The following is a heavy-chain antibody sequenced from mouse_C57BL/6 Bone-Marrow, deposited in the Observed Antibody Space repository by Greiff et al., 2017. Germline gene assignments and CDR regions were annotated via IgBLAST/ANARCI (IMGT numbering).Heavy chain of an antibody. CDR2: IDPSDSYP. V-gene: IGHV1-69*01. CDR3: ARELRPHYFDY. Sequence: QVQLQQPGAELVMPGASVKLSCQVSGYTFTSYWMHWVKQRPGQGLAWIGEIDPSDSYPNYNQKFKGKSTLTIDKSSSTAYMQLSSLTSEDSAVYYCARELRPHYFDYWGQGTTLTVSS. CDR1: GYTFTSYW. J-gene: IGHJ2*01. D-gene: IGHD3-2*02.